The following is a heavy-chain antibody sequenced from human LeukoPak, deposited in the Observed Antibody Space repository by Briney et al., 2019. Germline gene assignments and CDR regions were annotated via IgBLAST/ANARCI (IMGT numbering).Heavy chain of an antibody. V-gene: IGHV3-30*18. D-gene: IGHD6-19*01. J-gene: IGHJ3*02. CDR3: AKGWDDAFDI. CDR1: GSTFSSYG. Sequence: GGSLRLSCAASGSTFSSYGMHWVRQAPGKGLEWVAVISYDGSNKYYADSVKGRFTISRDNSKNTLYLQMNSLRAEDTAVYYCAKGWDDAFDIWGQGTMVTVSS. CDR2: ISYDGSNK.